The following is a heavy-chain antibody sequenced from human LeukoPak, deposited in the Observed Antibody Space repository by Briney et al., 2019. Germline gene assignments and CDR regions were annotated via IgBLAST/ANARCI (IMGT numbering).Heavy chain of an antibody. CDR3: AKDSGSYTGYESWFDP. J-gene: IGHJ5*02. CDR2: ISGSGGST. D-gene: IGHD5-12*01. CDR1: GFNVSSNY. Sequence: GGSLRLSCAASGFNVSSNYMTWVRQAPGKGLEWVSAISGSGGSTSYADSVKGRFTISRDNSKNTLYLQMNSLRAEDTALYYCAKDSGSYTGYESWFDPWGQGTLVTVSS. V-gene: IGHV3-23*01.